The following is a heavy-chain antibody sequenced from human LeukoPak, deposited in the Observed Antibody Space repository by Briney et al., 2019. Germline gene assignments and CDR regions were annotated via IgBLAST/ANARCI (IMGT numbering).Heavy chain of an antibody. Sequence: PGGSLRLSCAASAFSLNAYNMNWVRQAPGKGLEWVSSISYTRTYIYYADSVKGRFTISRDNAQNSLYLQMNSLRAEDTAVYYCARGGYHAYYLDYWGQGSLVTVSS. J-gene: IGHJ4*02. CDR3: ARGGYHAYYLDY. CDR2: ISYTRTYI. V-gene: IGHV3-21*01. CDR1: AFSLNAYN. D-gene: IGHD5-18*01.